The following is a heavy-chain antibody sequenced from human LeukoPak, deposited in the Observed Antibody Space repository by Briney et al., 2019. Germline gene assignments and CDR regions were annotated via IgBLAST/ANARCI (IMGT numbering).Heavy chain of an antibody. J-gene: IGHJ4*02. D-gene: IGHD2-21*02. V-gene: IGHV4-34*01. Sequence: SETLSLTCAVYGGSFSGYYWSWIRQPPGKGLEWIGEINHSGSTNYNPSLKSRVTISVDTSKNQLSLKLSSVTAADTAVYYCAREAYCGGDCYSGSSYWGQGTLVTVSS. CDR1: GGSFSGYY. CDR3: AREAYCGGDCYSGSSY. CDR2: INHSGST.